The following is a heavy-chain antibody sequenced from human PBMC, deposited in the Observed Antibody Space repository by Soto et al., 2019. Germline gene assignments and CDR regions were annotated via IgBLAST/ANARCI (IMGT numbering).Heavy chain of an antibody. Sequence: SETLSLTCTVSGGPISIAGYYWTWIRQHPGKGLEWIGYIYYSGSTYYNPSLESRVTISVDTSKNHFYLKLNSVTAADTAVYYCARDATQSEYSSYYYGMDVWGQGTTVTVSS. CDR2: IYYSGST. CDR3: ARDATQSEYSSYYYGMDV. V-gene: IGHV4-31*03. CDR1: GGPISIAGYY. D-gene: IGHD6-6*01. J-gene: IGHJ6*02.